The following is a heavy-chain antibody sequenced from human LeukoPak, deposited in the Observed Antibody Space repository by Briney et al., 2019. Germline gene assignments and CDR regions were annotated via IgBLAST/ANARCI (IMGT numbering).Heavy chain of an antibody. CDR2: INPKSGGT. V-gene: IGHV1-2*02. CDR3: ATLGISGYFRDY. D-gene: IGHD3-22*01. Sequence: ASVKVSCKGSGYTFTDYYIHWVRQAPRQGLEWMGWINPKSGGTNYAQKFQGRVTMTRDTSISTAYMELRSDDTAVYYCATLGISGYFRDYWGQGTLVTVSS. J-gene: IGHJ4*02. CDR1: GYTFTDYY.